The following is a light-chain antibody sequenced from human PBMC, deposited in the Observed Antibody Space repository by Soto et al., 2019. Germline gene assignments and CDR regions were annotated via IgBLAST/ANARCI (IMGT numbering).Light chain of an antibody. CDR2: TAS. V-gene: IGKV1-27*01. Sequence: DVQMTQSPSSLSASVGDRVTITCPASQGISNYLAWYQQKPGKVPKLLIYTASTLQSGVPSRFSGSGSGTDCTLTISSLQPEDVATYYCQKYNSAPLTFGGGTKVDIK. CDR1: QGISNY. CDR3: QKYNSAPLT. J-gene: IGKJ4*01.